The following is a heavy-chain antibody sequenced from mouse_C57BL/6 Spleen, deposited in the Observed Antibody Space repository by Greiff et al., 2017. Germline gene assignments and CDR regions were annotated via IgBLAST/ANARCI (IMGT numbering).Heavy chain of an antibody. CDR3: ARGYSNYGSFAY. J-gene: IGHJ3*01. CDR2: ISDGGSYT. Sequence: EVKLEESGGGLVKPGGSLKLSCAASGFTFSSYAMSWVRQTPEKRLEWVATISDGGSYTYYPDNVKGRFTISRDNAKNNLYLQMSHLKSEDTAMYYCARGYSNYGSFAYWGQGTLVTVSA. V-gene: IGHV5-4*03. CDR1: GFTFSSYA. D-gene: IGHD2-5*01.